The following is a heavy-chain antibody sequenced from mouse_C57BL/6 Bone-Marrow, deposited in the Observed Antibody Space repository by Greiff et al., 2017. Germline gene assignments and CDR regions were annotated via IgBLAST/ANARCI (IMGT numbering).Heavy chain of an antibody. CDR2: ISSGGSYT. V-gene: IGHV5-6*02. CDR1: GFTFSSYG. J-gene: IGHJ1*03. D-gene: IGHD1-1*01. Sequence: EVMLVESGGDLVKPGGSLKLSCAASGFTFSSYGMSWVRQTPDKRLEWVATISSGGSYTYYPDSVKGRFTISRDNAKNTLYLQMSSLKSEDTAMYYCARSDDYYYGSSHWYFDVWGTGTTVTVSS. CDR3: ARSDDYYYGSSHWYFDV.